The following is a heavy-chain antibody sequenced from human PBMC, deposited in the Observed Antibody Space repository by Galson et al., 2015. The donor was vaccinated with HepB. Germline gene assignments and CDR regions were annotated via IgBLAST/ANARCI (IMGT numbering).Heavy chain of an antibody. J-gene: IGHJ4*02. CDR1: GFTFSSYG. V-gene: IGHV3-33*08. CDR3: AREGAGNVGGSFDY. Sequence: SLRLSCAASGFTFSSYGMHWVRQAPGKGLEWVAVIWYDGSNKYYADSVKGRFTISRDNSKNTLYLQMNSLRAEDTAVYYCAREGAGNVGGSFDYWGQGTLVTVSS. CDR2: IWYDGSNK. D-gene: IGHD4-23*01.